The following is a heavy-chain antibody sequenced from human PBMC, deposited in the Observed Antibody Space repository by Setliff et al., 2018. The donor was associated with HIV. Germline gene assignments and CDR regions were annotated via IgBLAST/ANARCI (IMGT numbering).Heavy chain of an antibody. CDR1: GYTFTSYH. D-gene: IGHD6-19*01. CDR3: ARLGSGWSDSHYYAMDV. CDR2: INTNGGGT. Sequence: ASVKVSCKASGYTFTSYHLHWLRQAPGQGLEWMGIINTNGGGTNYAQKFQGRITVTSDTSTSTVYMEVHSLTSEDTAAYFCARLGSGWSDSHYYAMDVWGQGTTVTVSS. V-gene: IGHV1-46*01. J-gene: IGHJ6*02.